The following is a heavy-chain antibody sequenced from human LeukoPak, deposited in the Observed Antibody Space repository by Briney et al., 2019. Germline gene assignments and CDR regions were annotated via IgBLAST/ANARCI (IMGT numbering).Heavy chain of an antibody. D-gene: IGHD6-13*01. CDR1: GFTFSSYE. V-gene: IGHV3-48*03. Sequence: GGSLRLSCAASGFTFSSYEMNWVRQAPGKGLEWVSYISSSGSTIYYADSVKGRFTISRDNAENSLYLQMNSLRAEDTAVYYCARDVGLPIAAAGDYWGQGTLVTVSS. CDR2: ISSSGSTI. CDR3: ARDVGLPIAAAGDY. J-gene: IGHJ4*02.